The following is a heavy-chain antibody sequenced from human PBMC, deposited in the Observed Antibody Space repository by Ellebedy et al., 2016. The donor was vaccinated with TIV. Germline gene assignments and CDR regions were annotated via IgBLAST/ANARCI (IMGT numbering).Heavy chain of an antibody. Sequence: SETLSLTCTVSGGSISGFHWSWIRQLPGKGLEWIGYIYYSGSTNYNPSLKGRVTISLNTSKNQFSLKLTSVTAADTAVYYCASGASDQFDHWGQGTLVTVSS. J-gene: IGHJ4*02. CDR2: IYYSGST. D-gene: IGHD2-21*02. V-gene: IGHV4-59*01. CDR3: ASGASDQFDH. CDR1: GGSISGFH.